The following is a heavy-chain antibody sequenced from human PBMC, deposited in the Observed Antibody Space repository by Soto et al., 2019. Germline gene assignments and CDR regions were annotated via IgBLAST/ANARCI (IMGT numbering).Heavy chain of an antibody. CDR1: GYTFTSYG. J-gene: IGHJ4*02. D-gene: IGHD6-19*01. Sequence: QVQLVQSGAEMKKPGASVKVSCKASGYTFTSYGISWVRQAPGQGLEWMGWISAYNGNTNYAQKLQGRVTMTTDTSXXKAYMELRSLRSDDTAVYYCARAPPLMGIAVAVDYWGQGTLVTVSS. CDR2: ISAYNGNT. V-gene: IGHV1-18*01. CDR3: ARAPPLMGIAVAVDY.